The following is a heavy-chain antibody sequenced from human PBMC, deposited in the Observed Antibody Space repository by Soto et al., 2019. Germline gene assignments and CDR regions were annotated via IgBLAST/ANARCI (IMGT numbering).Heavy chain of an antibody. CDR2: IKSKTDGGTT. CDR3: TTDSIFGVVITDYYYMDV. CDR1: GFTFSNAW. J-gene: IGHJ6*03. Sequence: EVQLVESGGGLVKPGGSLRLSCAASGFTFSNAWMSWVRQAPGKGLEWVGRIKSKTDGGTTDYAAAVKDRFTISRDDSKNTLYLQMNSLKTEETAVYYCTTDSIFGVVITDYYYMDVWGKGTTVTVSS. V-gene: IGHV3-15*01. D-gene: IGHD3-3*01.